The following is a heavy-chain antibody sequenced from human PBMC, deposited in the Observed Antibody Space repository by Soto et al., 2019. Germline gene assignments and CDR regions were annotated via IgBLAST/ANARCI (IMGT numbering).Heavy chain of an antibody. CDR2: IGTAGDT. J-gene: IGHJ6*03. CDR3: ARAGSDCSSTSCYDYMDV. D-gene: IGHD2-2*01. CDR1: GFTFSSYD. Sequence: EVQLVESGGGLVQPGGSLRLSCAASGFTFSSYDMHWVRQATGKGLEWVSAIGTAGDTYYPGSVKGRFTISRENAKNSFYLQMNSLRAGDTAVYYCARAGSDCSSTSCYDYMDVWGKGTTVTVSS. V-gene: IGHV3-13*01.